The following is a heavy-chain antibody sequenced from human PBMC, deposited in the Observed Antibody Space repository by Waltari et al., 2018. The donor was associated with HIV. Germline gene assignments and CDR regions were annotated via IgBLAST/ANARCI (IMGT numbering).Heavy chain of an antibody. J-gene: IGHJ6*02. CDR1: GFTFSNYE. CDR3: AKAVGDTSGRYWGGDV. Sequence: EVQLVESGGGLVQPGGSVRLSCAGSGFTFSNYEMTWVRQATGKGLEWISYISAGGTKYYADSVKGRFSISRDNAKNSLYLQMNSLRAEDTAVYYCAKAVGDTSGRYWGGDVWGQGTTVTVSS. CDR2: ISAGGTK. V-gene: IGHV3-48*03. D-gene: IGHD6-19*01.